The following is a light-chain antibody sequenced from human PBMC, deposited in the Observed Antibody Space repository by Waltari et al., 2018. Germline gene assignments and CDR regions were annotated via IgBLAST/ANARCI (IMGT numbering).Light chain of an antibody. CDR2: DAS. CDR3: QQRSNWPF. CDR1: QSVSSY. J-gene: IGKJ2*01. Sequence: EIVLTECPATLSLSPGERATLSCRASQSVSSYLAWYQQKPGQAPRLLIYDASNRAPGIPASFSGSGSGTDFPLTISSLEPEDFAVYYCQQRSNWPFFGQGTKLEIK. V-gene: IGKV3-11*01.